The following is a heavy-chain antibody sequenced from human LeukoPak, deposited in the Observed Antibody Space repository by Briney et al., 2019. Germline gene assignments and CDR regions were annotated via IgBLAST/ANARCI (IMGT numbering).Heavy chain of an antibody. V-gene: IGHV4-59*01. CDR3: ARFKSAVRGVYYFDY. D-gene: IGHD3-10*01. CDR2: IYYSGST. Sequence: SETLSLTCTVSGGSISSYYWSWIRQPPGKGLEWIGYIYYSGSTNYNPSLKSRVTISVDTSKNQFSLKLSSVTAADTAVYYCARFKSAVRGVYYFDYWGQGTPVTVSS. CDR1: GGSISSYY. J-gene: IGHJ4*02.